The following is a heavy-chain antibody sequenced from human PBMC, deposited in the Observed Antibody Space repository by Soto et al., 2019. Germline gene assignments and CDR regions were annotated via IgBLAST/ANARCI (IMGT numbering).Heavy chain of an antibody. J-gene: IGHJ4*02. CDR3: AKDAAAYYYDSSGYDYVG. CDR2: IKSKTDGGTT. V-gene: IGHV3-15*01. Sequence: EVQLVESGGGLVKPGGSLRLSCAASGFTFSNAWMSWVRQAPGKGLEWVGRIKSKTDGGTTDYAAPVKGRFTISRDDSKNTLYLQMNSLRAEDTAVYYCAKDAAAYYYDSSGYDYVGWGQGTLVTVSS. D-gene: IGHD3-22*01. CDR1: GFTFSNAW.